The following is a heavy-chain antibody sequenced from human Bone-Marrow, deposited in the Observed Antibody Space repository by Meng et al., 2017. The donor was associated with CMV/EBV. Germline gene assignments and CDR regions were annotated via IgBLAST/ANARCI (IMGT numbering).Heavy chain of an antibody. J-gene: IGHJ5*02. Sequence: SETLSLTCTVSGGSISSSSYYWGWIRQPPGKGLEWIGSIYYSGSTYYNPSPKSRVTISVDTSKNQFSLKLSSVTAADTAVYYCARPLTGQYNWFDPWGQGTLVTVSS. CDR3: ARPLTGQYNWFDP. CDR1: GGSISSSSYY. D-gene: IGHD1-20*01. V-gene: IGHV4-39*01. CDR2: IYYSGST.